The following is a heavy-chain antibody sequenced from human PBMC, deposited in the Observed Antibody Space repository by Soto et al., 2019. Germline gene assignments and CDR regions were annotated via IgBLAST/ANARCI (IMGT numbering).Heavy chain of an antibody. Sequence: QLHLQESGSGLVKPSQTLSLTCAVSGGSISSGGYSWSWIRQPPGKGLEWIGYIYHSGYTYYHPSLKSRVTISGDRSKNQFSLKLSSVTAADTAVYYCARAHYGDYGYGMDVWGQGTTVTVSS. D-gene: IGHD4-17*01. V-gene: IGHV4-30-2*01. CDR2: IYHSGYT. J-gene: IGHJ6*02. CDR1: GGSISSGGYS. CDR3: ARAHYGDYGYGMDV.